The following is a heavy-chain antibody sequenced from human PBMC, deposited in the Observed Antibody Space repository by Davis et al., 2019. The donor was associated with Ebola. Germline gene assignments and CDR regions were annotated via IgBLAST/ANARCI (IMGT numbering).Heavy chain of an antibody. J-gene: IGHJ4*02. CDR3: TTLIDF. V-gene: IGHV3-73*01. Sequence: GESLKISCVASGFSFSGAAMHWVRQAPGKGLEWIGRIRGKSKNYATAYAESVKGRFAISRDDGKSTAYLQMHSLKIEDAAVYYCTTLIDFWGQGTLVTVSS. CDR1: GFSFSGAA. D-gene: IGHD2/OR15-2a*01. CDR2: IRGKSKNYAT.